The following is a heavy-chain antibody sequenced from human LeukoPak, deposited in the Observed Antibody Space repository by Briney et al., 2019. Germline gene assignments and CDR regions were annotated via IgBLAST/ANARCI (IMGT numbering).Heavy chain of an antibody. CDR1: GYTFTGYY. J-gene: IGHJ4*02. CDR3: ARFGSGYDSG. CDR2: IIPILGIA. Sequence: SVKVSCKASGYTFTGYYMHWVRQAPGQGLEWMGRIIPILGIANYAQKFQGSVTITADKSTSTAYMELSSLRSEDTAVYYCARFGSGYDSGWGQGTLVTVSS. V-gene: IGHV1-69*02. D-gene: IGHD5-12*01.